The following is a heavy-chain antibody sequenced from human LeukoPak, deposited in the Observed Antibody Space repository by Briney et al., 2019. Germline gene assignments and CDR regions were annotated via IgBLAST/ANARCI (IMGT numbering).Heavy chain of an antibody. CDR1: GFTFSSYW. CDR3: AKDRARSHPYDTSGLTPSDH. J-gene: IGHJ5*02. Sequence: GGSLRLSCAASGFTFSSYWMHWVRQAPGKGLVWVSRINSDGSSTSYADSVKGRFTISRDSSRNTLYLLMTSLRAEDTAVYYCAKDRARSHPYDTSGLTPSDHWGQGTLVTVSS. CDR2: INSDGSST. D-gene: IGHD3-22*01. V-gene: IGHV3-74*01.